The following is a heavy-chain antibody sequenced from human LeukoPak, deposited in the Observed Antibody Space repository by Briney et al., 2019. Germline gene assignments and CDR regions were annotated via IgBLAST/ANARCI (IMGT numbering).Heavy chain of an antibody. D-gene: IGHD2-2*01. CDR1: GFTVSTTY. Sequence: PGGSLRLSCAASGFTVSTTYMNWVRQAPGKGLEWVSVIYSGGDTYYADSVKGRFTISRDSSKNTVNLQMNSLRVKDTAVYYCARENSDCSSTSSYSPLPYYYYYYYMDVWGKGTTVTVSS. J-gene: IGHJ6*03. V-gene: IGHV3-66*01. CDR2: IYSGGDT. CDR3: ARENSDCSSTSSYSPLPYYYYYYYMDV.